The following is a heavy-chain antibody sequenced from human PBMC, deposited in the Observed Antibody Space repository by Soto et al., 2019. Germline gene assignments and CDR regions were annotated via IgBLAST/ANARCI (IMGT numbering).Heavy chain of an antibody. Sequence: EVQLLESGEGLVQPGGSLKLSCAASGFTFSNYAMSWVRQAPGKGLEWVSGIGSSGSNTYYADSVKGRFTISRDNSKNTLVLQMNSLRAEDTAEYYCARVVRYFDTPYGMDVWGQGTTVTVSS. J-gene: IGHJ6*02. V-gene: IGHV3-23*01. CDR1: GFTFSNYA. CDR2: IGSSGSNT. D-gene: IGHD3-9*01. CDR3: ARVVRYFDTPYGMDV.